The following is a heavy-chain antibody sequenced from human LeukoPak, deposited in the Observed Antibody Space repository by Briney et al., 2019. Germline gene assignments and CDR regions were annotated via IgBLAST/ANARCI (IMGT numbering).Heavy chain of an antibody. CDR2: ISVSGHRT. J-gene: IGHJ6*03. V-gene: IGHV3-23*01. CDR1: GFTFSSYS. CDR3: AKGGVVATIGGDYYYYHYMDV. Sequence: PGGSLRLSCAASGFTFSSYSMSWVRQAPGKGLEWISGISVSGHRTYHAASVKGRFTISRDNSNNMVYLQMNGLRAEDTARYYCAKGGVVATIGGDYYYYHYMDVWGKGTTVTISS. D-gene: IGHD5-12*01.